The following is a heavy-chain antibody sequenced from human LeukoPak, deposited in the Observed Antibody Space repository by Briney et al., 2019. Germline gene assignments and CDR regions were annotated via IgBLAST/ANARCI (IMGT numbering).Heavy chain of an antibody. CDR1: GTSISSHY. J-gene: IGHJ4*02. CDR2: IYYGWST. V-gene: IGHV4-59*11. Sequence: SETLSLTCTVSGTSISSHYWTWIRQPPGKRLEWIGYIYYGWSTRYNPSLKSRVTISVDTSRNQVSLKLNSVAAADTAVYYCARCRDGYNFLDYWGQGTLVTVSS. CDR3: ARCRDGYNFLDY. D-gene: IGHD5-24*01.